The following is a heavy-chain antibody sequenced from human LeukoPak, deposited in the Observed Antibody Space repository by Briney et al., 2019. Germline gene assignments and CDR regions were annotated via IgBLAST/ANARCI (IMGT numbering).Heavy chain of an antibody. D-gene: IGHD1-26*01. CDR2: INSDGSST. CDR1: GFTFSSYW. Sequence: GGSLRLSCAASGFTFSSYWMHWVRQAPGKGLVWVSRINSDGSSTNYADSVKGRFTISRDNAKNTLYLQMNSLRAEDTAVYYCARGPIPDSGRYYVGDYWGQGTLVTVSS. CDR3: ARGPIPDSGRYYVGDY. J-gene: IGHJ4*02. V-gene: IGHV3-74*01.